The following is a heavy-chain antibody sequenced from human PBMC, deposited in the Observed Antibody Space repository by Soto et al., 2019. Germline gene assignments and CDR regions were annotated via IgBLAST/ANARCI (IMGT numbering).Heavy chain of an antibody. Sequence: PGESLKISCKGSGYSFTSYWISWVRQMPGKGLEWMGRIDPSDSYTNYSPSFQGHVTISADKSISTAYLQWSSLKASDTAMYYCARRMDSSGWDYYYYYGMDVWGQGTTVTVSS. V-gene: IGHV5-10-1*01. CDR3: ARRMDSSGWDYYYYYGMDV. D-gene: IGHD6-19*01. CDR1: GYSFTSYW. CDR2: IDPSDSYT. J-gene: IGHJ6*02.